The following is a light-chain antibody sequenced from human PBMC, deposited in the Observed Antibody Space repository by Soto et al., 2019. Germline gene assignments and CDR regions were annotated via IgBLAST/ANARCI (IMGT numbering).Light chain of an antibody. Sequence: EIVLTQSPATLSLSPGERAILSCRASQSVSSYLAWYQQKPGQAPRLLIYDASNRATGIPARFSGSGSWTDFTLTISSLESEDFAVYYCQHGSNGITVGPGTKVDIK. V-gene: IGKV3-11*01. J-gene: IGKJ3*01. CDR3: QHGSNGIT. CDR2: DAS. CDR1: QSVSSY.